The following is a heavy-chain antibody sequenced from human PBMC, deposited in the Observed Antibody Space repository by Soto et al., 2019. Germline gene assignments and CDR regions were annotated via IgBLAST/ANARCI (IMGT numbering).Heavy chain of an antibody. CDR2: IFSNDEK. Sequence: ESGPTLVNPTETLTLTCTVSGFSLSNARMGVSWIRQPPGKALEWLAHIFSNDEKSYSTSLKSRLTISKDTSKSQVVLTMTNIDPVDTATYYCARILRPSSWYDRGDYYFDYWGQGTLVTVSS. V-gene: IGHV2-26*01. CDR3: ARILRPSSWYDRGDYYFDY. D-gene: IGHD6-13*01. J-gene: IGHJ4*02. CDR1: GFSLSNARMG.